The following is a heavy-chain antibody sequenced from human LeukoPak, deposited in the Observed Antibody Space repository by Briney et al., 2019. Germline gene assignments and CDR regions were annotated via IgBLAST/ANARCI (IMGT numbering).Heavy chain of an antibody. CDR3: ARRRESGWYHYFDY. CDR2: IYYSGST. CDR1: GGSISSYY. Sequence: SETLSPTCTVSGGSISSYYWSWIRQPPGKGLEWIGYIYYSGSTNYNPSLKSRVTISVDTSKNQFSLKLSSVTAADTAVYYCARRRESGWYHYFDYWGQGTLVTVSS. D-gene: IGHD6-19*01. V-gene: IGHV4-59*08. J-gene: IGHJ4*02.